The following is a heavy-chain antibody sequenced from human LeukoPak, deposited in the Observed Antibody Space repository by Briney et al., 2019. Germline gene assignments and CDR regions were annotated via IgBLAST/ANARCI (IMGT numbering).Heavy chain of an antibody. CDR1: GFTFSSYA. J-gene: IGHJ4*02. V-gene: IGHV3-23*01. CDR3: AKDGGSVVPADTFDY. D-gene: IGHD2-2*01. CDR2: ISGSGGST. Sequence: GGSLRLPCAASGFTFSSYAMSWVRQAPGKGLEWVSAISGSGGSTYYADSVKGRFTISRDNSKNTLYLQMNSLRAEDTAVYYCAKDGGSVVPADTFDYWGQGTLVTVSS.